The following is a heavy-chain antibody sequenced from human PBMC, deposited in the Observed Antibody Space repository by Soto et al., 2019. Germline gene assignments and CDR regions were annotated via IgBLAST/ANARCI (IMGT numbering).Heavy chain of an antibody. D-gene: IGHD6-6*01. V-gene: IGHV3-23*01. CDR2: ISDSGVST. CDR1: GFTFSSYA. J-gene: IGHJ6*02. Sequence: GGSLRLSCAASGFTFSSYAMTWVRQAPGKGLEWVSVISDSGVSTYYADSVKGRFTISRDNSKNTLYLQMNSLRAEATAVYYCAKDPTGPPPSTYSYYSRPAAWGQGTPVTVS. CDR3: AKDPTGPPPSTYSYYSRPAA.